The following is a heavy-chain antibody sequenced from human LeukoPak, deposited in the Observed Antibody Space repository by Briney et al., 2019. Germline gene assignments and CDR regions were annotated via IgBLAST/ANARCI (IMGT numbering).Heavy chain of an antibody. Sequence: SETLSLTCTVSGGSVSSGSYYWSWIRQPPGKGLEWIGTIYSTGNTYYNPSLKSRLTISVDTSKNQFSLKLSSVTAADTAVYYCARGGESGYDTWGQGSLVTVSS. D-gene: IGHD5-12*01. CDR1: GGSVSSGSYY. J-gene: IGHJ5*02. CDR3: ARGGESGYDT. CDR2: IYSTGNT. V-gene: IGHV4-39*01.